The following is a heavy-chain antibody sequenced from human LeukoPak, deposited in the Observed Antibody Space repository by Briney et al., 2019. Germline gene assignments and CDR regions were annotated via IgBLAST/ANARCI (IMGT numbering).Heavy chain of an antibody. CDR1: GYTFTSYY. D-gene: IGHD1-14*01. CDR3: ARSINPGGAFDI. V-gene: IGHV1-46*01. J-gene: IGHJ3*02. Sequence: ASVKVSCKASGYTFTSYYMHWVRQAPGQGLEWMGIINPSGGNTSYAQKFQGRVTMTRDTSTSTVYMELSSLRSEDTAVYYCARSINPGGAFDIWGQGTMVTVSS. CDR2: INPSGGNT.